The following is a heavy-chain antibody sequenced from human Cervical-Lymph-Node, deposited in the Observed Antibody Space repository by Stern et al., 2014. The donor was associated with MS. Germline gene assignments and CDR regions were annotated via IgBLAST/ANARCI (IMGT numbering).Heavy chain of an antibody. CDR2: ISADGNTK. V-gene: IGHV3-30-3*01. CDR3: ARDGRPV. CDR1: GFTFSAYA. J-gene: IGHJ4*02. Sequence: VQLVESGGGVVQPGRSQGLSCAASGFTFSAYAMHWVRQAPGKGREWMEVISADGNTKFYADSVKGRFTISRDNSKNTLFLQMNSLKIEDTAVYYCARDGRPVWGQGTLVAVSS.